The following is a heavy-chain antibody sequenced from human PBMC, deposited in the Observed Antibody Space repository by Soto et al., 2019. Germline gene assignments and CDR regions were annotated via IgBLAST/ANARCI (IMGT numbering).Heavy chain of an antibody. CDR1: GYTFTGYY. D-gene: IGHD6-13*01. Sequence: GASVKVSCKASGYTFTGYYMHWVRQAPGQGLEWMGWINPNSGGTNYAQKFQGWVTMTRDTSISTAYMELSRLRSADTAVYYCAREGGSSWSYYYYGMDVWGQGTTVTVSS. V-gene: IGHV1-2*04. J-gene: IGHJ6*02. CDR2: INPNSGGT. CDR3: AREGGSSWSYYYYGMDV.